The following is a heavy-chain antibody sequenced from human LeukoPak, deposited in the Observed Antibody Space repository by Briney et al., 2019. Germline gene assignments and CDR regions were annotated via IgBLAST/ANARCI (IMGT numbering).Heavy chain of an antibody. CDR2: INHSGST. D-gene: IGHD6-13*01. CDR3: ASQTIAAAGYNWFDP. V-gene: IGHV4-34*01. CDR1: GGSFSGYY. Sequence: SETLSLTCAVYGGSFSGYYWSWIRQLPGKGLEWIGEINHSGSTNYNPSLKSRVTISVDTSKNQFSLKLSSVTAADTAVYYCASQTIAAAGYNWFDPWGQGTLVTVSS. J-gene: IGHJ5*02.